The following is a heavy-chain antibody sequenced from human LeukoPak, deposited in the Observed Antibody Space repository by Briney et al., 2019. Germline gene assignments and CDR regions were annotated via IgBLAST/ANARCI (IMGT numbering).Heavy chain of an antibody. CDR1: GYRFSTSD. J-gene: IGHJ4*02. Sequence: GGSLRLSCAASGYRFSTSDMHWVRQGSGGGLEWVSSIASTGETYYAPSVKGRFTISRENAKNSLYLQMNSLRGGDTAIYHCVRGGEIGLDYWGQGTLVTVSS. V-gene: IGHV3-13*01. CDR2: IASTGET. CDR3: VRGGEIGLDY. D-gene: IGHD3-16*01.